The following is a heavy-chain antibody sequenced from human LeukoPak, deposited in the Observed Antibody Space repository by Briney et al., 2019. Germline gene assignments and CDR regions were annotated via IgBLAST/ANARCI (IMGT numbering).Heavy chain of an antibody. D-gene: IGHD5-18*01. CDR2: IDPSDSYT. CDR3: ARVLGYSYGWNY. CDR1: GYKFTSYW. J-gene: IGHJ4*02. Sequence: HGESLKISCKGSGYKFTSYWINWVRQMPGKGLELMGRIDPSDSYTMYSPSFQGHVTISADKSISTAYLQWSSLKASDSAMYYCARVLGYSYGWNYWGQGTLVTVSS. V-gene: IGHV5-10-1*01.